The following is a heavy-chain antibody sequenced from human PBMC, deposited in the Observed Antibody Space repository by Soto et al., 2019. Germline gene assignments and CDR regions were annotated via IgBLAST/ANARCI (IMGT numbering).Heavy chain of an antibody. V-gene: IGHV4-31*03. Sequence: PSETLSLTCTVSGGSISSGGYYWSWIRQHPGKGLEWIGYIYYSGSTYYNPSLKSRVTISVDTSKNQFSLKLSSVTAADTAVYYCAREPYYYDSSGSTDAFDIWGQGTMVTVSS. J-gene: IGHJ3*02. CDR2: IYYSGST. CDR3: AREPYYYDSSGSTDAFDI. CDR1: GGSISSGGYY. D-gene: IGHD3-22*01.